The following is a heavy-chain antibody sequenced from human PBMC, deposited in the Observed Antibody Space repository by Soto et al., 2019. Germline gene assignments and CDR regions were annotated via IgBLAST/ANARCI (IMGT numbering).Heavy chain of an antibody. Sequence: SKTLSLTCAVYGGSFSGYYWSWIRQPPGKGLEWIGEINHSGSTNYNPSLKSRVTISVDTSKNQFSLKLSSVTAADTAVYYCARPRTMVRGVIRKGDDAFDIWGQGTMVTVSS. D-gene: IGHD3-10*01. CDR2: INHSGST. CDR3: ARPRTMVRGVIRKGDDAFDI. J-gene: IGHJ3*02. V-gene: IGHV4-34*01. CDR1: GGSFSGYY.